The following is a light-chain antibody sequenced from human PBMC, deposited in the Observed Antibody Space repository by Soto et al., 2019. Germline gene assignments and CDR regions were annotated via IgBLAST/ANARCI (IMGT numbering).Light chain of an antibody. V-gene: IGLV1-44*01. CDR3: APWADGLNSYV. CDR2: SNN. Sequence: QSVLTQPPSASGTPGQRVAISCSGLSSNIGSNTVSWYQQLPQRAPKLLIFSNNQRPSGVPDRFSGSKSGTSASLAISGLQSEDKADYYCAPWADGLNSYVFGTGTKVTVL. J-gene: IGLJ1*01. CDR1: SSNIGSNT.